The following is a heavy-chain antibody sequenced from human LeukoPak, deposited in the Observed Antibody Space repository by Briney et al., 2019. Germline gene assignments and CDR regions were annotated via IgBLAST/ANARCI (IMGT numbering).Heavy chain of an antibody. V-gene: IGHV4-59*06. J-gene: IGHJ3*02. D-gene: IGHD3-10*01. CDR2: IYYSGST. CDR1: GGSISNRY. CDR3: ASYSSNPIDAFDI. Sequence: PSETLSLTCTVSGGSISNRYWSWIRQHPGKGLEWIGYIYYSGSTYYNPSLKSRVTISVDTSKNQFSLKLSSVTAADTAVYYCASYSSNPIDAFDIWGQGTMVTVSS.